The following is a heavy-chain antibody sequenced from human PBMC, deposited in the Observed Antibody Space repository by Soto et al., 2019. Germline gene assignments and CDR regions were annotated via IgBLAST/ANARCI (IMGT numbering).Heavy chain of an antibody. J-gene: IGHJ4*02. V-gene: IGHV4-31*03. CDR3: AREGGYDSQRGIWVDY. D-gene: IGHD5-12*01. Sequence: SETLSLTCTVSGGSISSGGYYWSWIRQHPGKGLEWIGYIYYSGSTYYNPSLKSRVTISVDTSKNQFSLKLNSVTAADTAVYYCAREGGYDSQRGIWVDYWGQGTLVTV. CDR2: IYYSGST. CDR1: GGSISSGGYY.